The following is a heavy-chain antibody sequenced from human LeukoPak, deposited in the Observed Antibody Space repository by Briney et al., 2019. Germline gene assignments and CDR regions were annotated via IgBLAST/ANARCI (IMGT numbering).Heavy chain of an antibody. J-gene: IGHJ4*02. V-gene: IGHV3-23*01. CDR1: GFTFDDYA. D-gene: IGHD6-19*01. CDR3: AKGERSGWPYYFDY. CDR2: ISGSGGST. Sequence: GGSLRLSCAASGFTFDDYAMHWVRQAPGKGLEWVSAISGSGGSTYYADSVKGRFTISRDNSKNTLYLQMNSLRAEDTAVYYCAKGERSGWPYYFDYWGQGTLVTVSS.